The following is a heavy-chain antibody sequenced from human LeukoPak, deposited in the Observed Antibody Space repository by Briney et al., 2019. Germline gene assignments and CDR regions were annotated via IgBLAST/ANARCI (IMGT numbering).Heavy chain of an antibody. CDR3: ARDQRVQGVHYYYGMDV. D-gene: IGHD3-10*01. Sequence: SETLSLTCTVSGGSISSYYWSWIRQPAGKGLEWIGRIYTSGSTNYNPSLKSRVTMSVDTSKNQFSLKLSSVTAADTAVYYCARDQRVQGVHYYYGMDVWGQGTTVTVSS. V-gene: IGHV4-4*07. CDR2: IYTSGST. J-gene: IGHJ6*02. CDR1: GGSISSYY.